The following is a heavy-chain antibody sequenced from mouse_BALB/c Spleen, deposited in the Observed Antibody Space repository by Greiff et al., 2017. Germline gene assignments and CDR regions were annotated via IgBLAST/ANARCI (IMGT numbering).Heavy chain of an antibody. V-gene: IGHV3-2*02. CDR3: ARSEATWGPDSSGYGGFAY. D-gene: IGHD3-2*01. CDR1: GYSITSDYA. CDR2: ISYSGST. J-gene: IGHJ3*01. Sequence: EVQLVESGPGLVKPSQSLSLTCTVTGYSITSDYAWNWIRQFPGNKLEWMGYISYSGSTSYNPSLKSRISITRDTSKNQFFLQLNSVTTEDTATYYCARSEATWGPDSSGYGGFAYWGQGTLVTVS.